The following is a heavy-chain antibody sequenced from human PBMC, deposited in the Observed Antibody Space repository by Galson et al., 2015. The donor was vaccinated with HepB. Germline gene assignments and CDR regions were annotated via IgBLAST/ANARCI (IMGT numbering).Heavy chain of an antibody. V-gene: IGHV3-53*01. CDR3: SRSRIVGALDY. CDR1: GFTVNSIY. D-gene: IGHD1-26*01. J-gene: IGHJ4*02. Sequence: SLRLSCAASGFTVNSIYMNWVRQAPGQGLEWVSVLHSEGGTHYSDYVMGRFIITRDNSKNTLYLQMISRRAEDTAVYYFSRSRIVGALDYWGQGTLVTVSS. CDR2: LHSEGGT.